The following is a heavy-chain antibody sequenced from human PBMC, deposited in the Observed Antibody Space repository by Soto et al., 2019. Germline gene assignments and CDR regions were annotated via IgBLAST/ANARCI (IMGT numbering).Heavy chain of an antibody. CDR3: ARTSYGHADYYFDY. J-gene: IGHJ4*02. Sequence: EVQLVESGGGLVQPGGSLRLSCAASGFTFSGYTMNWVRHAPGKGLEWVSYISSSSSTIYYADSVTGRFTISRDNAKNSLYLQMNSLRAEDTALYYCARTSYGHADYYFDYWGQGTLVTVSS. D-gene: IGHD4-17*01. CDR1: GFTFSGYT. V-gene: IGHV3-48*01. CDR2: ISSSSSTI.